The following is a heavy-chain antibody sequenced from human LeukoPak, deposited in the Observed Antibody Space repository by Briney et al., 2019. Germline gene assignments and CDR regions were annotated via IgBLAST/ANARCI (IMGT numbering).Heavy chain of an antibody. D-gene: IGHD3-3*01. CDR1: GYTFTSYG. V-gene: IGHV1-18*01. Sequence: ASVKVSCKASGYTFTSYGIIWVRQAPGQGLEWMGWISAYNGNTNYAQKLQGRVTMTTDTSTSTAYMELRSLRSDDTAVYYCARGYLNYDFWSGYGYYFDYWGQGTLVTVSS. CDR2: ISAYNGNT. J-gene: IGHJ4*02. CDR3: ARGYLNYDFWSGYGYYFDY.